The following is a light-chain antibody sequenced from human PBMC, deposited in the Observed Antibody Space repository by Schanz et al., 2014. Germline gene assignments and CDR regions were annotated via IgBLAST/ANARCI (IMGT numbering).Light chain of an antibody. Sequence: EIVMTQSPATLSVSPRERVTLSCRASQSVSSNLAWYQQRPGQAPRLLIYGASARATGIPARFSGSGSGAEFTLTISILQSDDFATYYCQQYNSYSWTFGQGTKVEIK. V-gene: IGKV3-15*01. CDR1: QSVSSN. J-gene: IGKJ1*01. CDR2: GAS. CDR3: QQYNSYSWT.